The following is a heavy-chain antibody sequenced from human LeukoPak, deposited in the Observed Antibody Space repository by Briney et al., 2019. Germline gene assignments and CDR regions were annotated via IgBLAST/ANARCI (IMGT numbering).Heavy chain of an antibody. Sequence: GGSLRLSCAASGFTFNTYTMNWVRQAPGKGLEWVSAISGSGGSTYYADSVKGRFTISRDNSKNTLYLQMNSLRAEDTAVYYCASDYSHYYYYYGMDVWGQGTTVTVSS. CDR3: ASDYSHYYYYYGMDV. CDR1: GFTFNTYT. CDR2: ISGSGGST. D-gene: IGHD4-11*01. J-gene: IGHJ6*02. V-gene: IGHV3-23*01.